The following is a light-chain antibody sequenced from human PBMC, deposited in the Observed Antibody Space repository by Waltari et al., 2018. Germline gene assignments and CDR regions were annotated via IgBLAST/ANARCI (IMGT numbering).Light chain of an antibody. CDR2: KDT. CDR3: QSSDTNCTHV. V-gene: IGLV3-25*03. CDR1: SLANHY. Sequence: SYELTQPPAVSVSPGQTARITCSGHSLANHYVYWYQQKPGPAPVLMIYKDTERPSGIPERFSGSSSGTTVTLTISGVQAEDEADYYCQSSDTNCTHVFGIGTKVTVL. J-gene: IGLJ1*01.